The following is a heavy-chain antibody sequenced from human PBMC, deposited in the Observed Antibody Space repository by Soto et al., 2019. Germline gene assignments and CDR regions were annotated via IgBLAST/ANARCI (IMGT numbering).Heavy chain of an antibody. CDR2: IYWDDDK. CDR3: AHSRPPRLLDY. Sequence: KQSGPTLVKPTQTLTLTCPFSGFSLSPSGVGVGWIRQPPGKALEWLALIYWDDDKRYSSSLNSRLTITKATSKNQVVLTMINMDPVDTATYYCAHSRPPRLLDYWGQGTLVTVSS. J-gene: IGHJ4*02. D-gene: IGHD6-6*01. CDR1: GFSLSPSGVG. V-gene: IGHV2-5*02.